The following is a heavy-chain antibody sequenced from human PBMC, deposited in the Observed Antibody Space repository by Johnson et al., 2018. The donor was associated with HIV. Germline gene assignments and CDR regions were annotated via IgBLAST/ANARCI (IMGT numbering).Heavy chain of an antibody. J-gene: IGHJ3*02. CDR3: ARYPHYYDSNDAFDI. CDR1: GFTFSDYY. CDR2: IGRSGSTF. Sequence: QEQLVESGGGLVKPGGSLRLSCAASGFTFSDYYMSWIRQAPGKGLEWVSYIGRSGSTFYYADSVKGRFTISRDNSKNTLYLQINSLRAEDTAVYYCARYPHYYDSNDAFDIWGQGTMVTVSS. D-gene: IGHD3-22*01. V-gene: IGHV3-11*04.